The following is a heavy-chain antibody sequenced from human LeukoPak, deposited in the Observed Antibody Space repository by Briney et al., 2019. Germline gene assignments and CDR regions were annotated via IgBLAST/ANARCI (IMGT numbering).Heavy chain of an antibody. CDR2: IYYSGST. D-gene: IGHD2-21*02. CDR3: ARLSVVVTAMAPRWYFDL. J-gene: IGHJ2*01. CDR1: GGSINSGSYY. Sequence: SQTLSLTCTVSGGSINSGSYYWGWIRQPPGKGLEWIGSIYYSGSTYYNPSLKSRLSISLDTSTSKNQFSLKLSSVTAADTAVYYCARLSVVVTAMAPRWYFDLWGRGTLVTVSS. V-gene: IGHV4-39*01.